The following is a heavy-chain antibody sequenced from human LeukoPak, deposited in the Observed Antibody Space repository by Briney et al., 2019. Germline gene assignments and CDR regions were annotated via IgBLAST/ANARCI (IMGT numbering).Heavy chain of an antibody. J-gene: IGHJ4*02. CDR1: GGPFSGYF. CDR2: IHNSGTT. Sequence: SETLSLTCAVSGGPFSGYFWSWIRQSSGKGLEWIGEIHNSGTTTYNPTLNSRVTISEDTSKNQFYLNLSSVTAADTAVYYCARRYYYNLGSFPFDFWGQGTLVTVSS. CDR3: ARRYYYNLGSFPFDF. D-gene: IGHD3-10*01. V-gene: IGHV4-34*01.